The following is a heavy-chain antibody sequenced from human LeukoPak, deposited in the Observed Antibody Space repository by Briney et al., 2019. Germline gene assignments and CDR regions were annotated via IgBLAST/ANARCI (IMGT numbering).Heavy chain of an antibody. CDR2: IYYSGST. D-gene: IGHD4-17*01. J-gene: IGHJ4*02. V-gene: IGHV4-39*01. CDR3: ARHQTYGDYYFDY. CDR1: GGSISSSSYY. Sequence: SETLSLTCTVSGGSISSSSYYWGWIRQPPGKGLEWIGSIYYSGSTYYNPSLKSRVTISVDTSKNQFSLKLSSVTAADTAVYYCARHQTYGDYYFDYWGQGTLVTVSS.